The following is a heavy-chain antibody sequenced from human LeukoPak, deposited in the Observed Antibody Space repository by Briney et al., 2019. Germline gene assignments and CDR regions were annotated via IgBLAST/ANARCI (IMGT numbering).Heavy chain of an antibody. V-gene: IGHV3-30*02. CDR1: GFIFSSYG. D-gene: IGHD3-10*01. CDR3: AGSVLLWFGELLLDY. CDR2: IRYDGSNK. Sequence: GGSLRLSCAVSGFIFSSYGMHWVRQAPGKGLEWVAFIRYDGSNKYYADSVKGRFTISRDNSKNTLYLQMNSLRAEDTAVYYCAGSVLLWFGELLLDYWGQGTLVTVSS. J-gene: IGHJ4*02.